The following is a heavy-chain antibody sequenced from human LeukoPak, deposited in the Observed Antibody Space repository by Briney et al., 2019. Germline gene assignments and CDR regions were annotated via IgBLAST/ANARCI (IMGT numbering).Heavy chain of an antibody. D-gene: IGHD1-26*01. J-gene: IGHJ4*02. V-gene: IGHV3-30*04. CDR2: ISSDASNK. CDR1: GCTFSSYS. Sequence: ETSLRLSCAASGCTFSSYSIQWVRQAPAKGLQRVAVISSDASNKYYADSVKGRFTITRDNSRNTLYLQMNSLRAEDTAVYYCARGRGIVAPSGYWGQGTLATVYS. CDR3: ARGRGIVAPSGY.